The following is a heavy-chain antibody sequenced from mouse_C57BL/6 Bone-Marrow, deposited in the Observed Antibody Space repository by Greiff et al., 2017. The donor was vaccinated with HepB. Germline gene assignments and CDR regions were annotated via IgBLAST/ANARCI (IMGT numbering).Heavy chain of an antibody. V-gene: IGHV5-17*01. D-gene: IGHD1-1*01. CDR1: GFTFSDYG. CDR2: ISSGSSTI. CDR3: AFGDYFSDY. Sequence: EVKLMESGGGLVKPGGSLKLSCAASGFTFSDYGMHSVRQAPEKGLEWVAYISSGSSTIYYADTVKGRFTISRDNAKNTLFLQMTSLRSEDTAMYYCAFGDYFSDYWGQGTSVTVSS. J-gene: IGHJ4*01.